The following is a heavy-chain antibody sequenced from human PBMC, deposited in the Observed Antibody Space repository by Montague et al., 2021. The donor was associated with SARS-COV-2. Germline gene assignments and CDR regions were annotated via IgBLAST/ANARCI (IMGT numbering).Heavy chain of an antibody. Sequence: TLSLTCTVSGGSISSGSYYWSWIRQPAGKGLEWIGRIYTSGTTNYNPSLKIRVTISIGTSKNQFSLTVNSVTAADTAMYYCARDPGLAGYTAGLGYWGQGTLVTVSS. V-gene: IGHV4-61*02. J-gene: IGHJ4*02. D-gene: IGHD3-16*01. CDR3: ARDPGLAGYTAGLGY. CDR1: GGSISSGSYY. CDR2: IYTSGTT.